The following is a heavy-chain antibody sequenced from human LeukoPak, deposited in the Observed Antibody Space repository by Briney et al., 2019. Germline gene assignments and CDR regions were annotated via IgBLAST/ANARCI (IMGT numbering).Heavy chain of an antibody. CDR3: AKDTRTDYSSGCFDY. D-gene: IGHD6-19*01. J-gene: IGHJ4*02. CDR2: ISWNSGSI. CDR1: GFTFDDYA. V-gene: IGHV3-9*01. Sequence: GGSLRLSCAASGFTFDDYAMHWVRQAPGKGLEWVSGISWNSGSIGYADSVKGRFTISRDNAKNSLYLQMNSLRAEDTALYYCAKDTRTDYSSGCFDYWGQGTLVTVSS.